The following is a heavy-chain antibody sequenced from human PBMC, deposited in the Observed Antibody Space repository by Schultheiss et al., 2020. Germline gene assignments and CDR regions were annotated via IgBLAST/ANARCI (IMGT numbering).Heavy chain of an antibody. J-gene: IGHJ3*02. V-gene: IGHV4-61*01. Sequence: SETLSLTCTVSGGSISSGYYWGWIRQPPGKGLEWIGYIYYSGSTNYNPSLKSRVTMSVDTSKNQFSLKLSSVTAADTAVYYCARVAPGKEAFDIWGQGTMVTVSS. CDR3: ARVAPGKEAFDI. CDR2: IYYSGST. CDR1: GGSISSGYY. D-gene: IGHD1-26*01.